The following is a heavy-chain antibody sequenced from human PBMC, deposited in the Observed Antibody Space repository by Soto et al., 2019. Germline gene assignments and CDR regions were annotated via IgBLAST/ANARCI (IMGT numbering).Heavy chain of an antibody. D-gene: IGHD3-9*01. Sequence: EVQLLESGGGLVQHVGSLRLSCAASGFTFSSYAMSWVRQAPGKGLEWVSGISGSGVSTYYADSVKGRFTISRDNSKNTLYLQMNSLRAEDTAIYYCAKGAWYYDILTGYGYFDYWGQGTLVTVSS. J-gene: IGHJ4*02. V-gene: IGHV3-23*01. CDR3: AKGAWYYDILTGYGYFDY. CDR1: GFTFSSYA. CDR2: ISGSGVST.